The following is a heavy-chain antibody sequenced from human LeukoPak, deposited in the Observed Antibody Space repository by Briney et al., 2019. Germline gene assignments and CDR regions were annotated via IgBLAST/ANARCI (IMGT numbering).Heavy chain of an antibody. CDR3: ARERTHYGMDV. CDR1: XXXXXSYX. J-gene: IGHJ6*02. V-gene: IGHV3-13*01. Sequence: PGGSXXLXXAXXXXXXXSYXMHWVRQAKGXGLEWVSAIGTAGDTYYPGSVTGRFTISRENAKPSLYLKITSLRAGDTAVYYCARERTHYGMDVWGQGTTVTVSS. CDR2: IGTAGDT. D-gene: IGHD2-2*01.